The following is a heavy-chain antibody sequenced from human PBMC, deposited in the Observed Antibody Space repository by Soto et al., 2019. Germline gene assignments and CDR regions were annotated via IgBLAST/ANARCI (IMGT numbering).Heavy chain of an antibody. D-gene: IGHD3-3*01. V-gene: IGHV1-18*01. Sequence: ASVKVSCKASGCTFTSYGISWVRQAPGQGLEWMGWISGYNGNTNYAQKLQGRVTMTTDTSTSTAYMELRSLRSDDTAVYYCARSIFRFYYYGMDVWGQGTTVTVSS. CDR2: ISGYNGNT. CDR1: GCTFTSYG. J-gene: IGHJ6*02. CDR3: ARSIFRFYYYGMDV.